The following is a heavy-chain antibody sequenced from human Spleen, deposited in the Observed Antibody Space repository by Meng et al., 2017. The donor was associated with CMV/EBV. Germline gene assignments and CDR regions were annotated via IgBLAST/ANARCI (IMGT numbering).Heavy chain of an antibody. D-gene: IGHD3-16*01. CDR1: GYTFTGYY. V-gene: IGHV1-46*01. CDR3: ARVTSRRVGYYFDY. CDR2: INPSGGST. J-gene: IGHJ4*02. Sequence: ASVKVSCKTSGYTFTGYYIHWVRQAPGQGLEWMGIINPSGGSTSYAQKFQGRVTMTRDTSTSTVYMELRSLRSEDTAVYYCARVTSRRVGYYFDYWGQGTLVTVSS.